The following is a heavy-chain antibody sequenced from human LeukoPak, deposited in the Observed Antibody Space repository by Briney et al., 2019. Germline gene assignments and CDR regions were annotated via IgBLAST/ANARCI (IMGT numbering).Heavy chain of an antibody. V-gene: IGHV3-33*01. CDR1: GFTFSSYG. J-gene: IGHJ4*02. Sequence: GSLRLSCAASGFTFSSYGMHWVGQAPGKGLEGVAVIWYDGSNKYYADSGKGRFTISRDHSKNTLYLQMNSLRAEDTAVYYRAREGRSGYSYGPPDFDYWGQGTLVTVSS. CDR3: AREGRSGYSYGPPDFDY. D-gene: IGHD5-18*01. CDR2: IWYDGSNK.